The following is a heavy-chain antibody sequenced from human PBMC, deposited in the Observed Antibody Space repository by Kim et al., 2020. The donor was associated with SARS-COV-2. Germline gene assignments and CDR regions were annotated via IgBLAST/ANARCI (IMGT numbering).Heavy chain of an antibody. J-gene: IGHJ4*02. D-gene: IGHD6-25*01. V-gene: IGHV3-11*01. Sequence: YGDSVQRRFHGSRDNAKNSLYLQMDGLRAEDTAVYYCARADGLAAIDYWGQGSLVVVSS. CDR3: ARADGLAAIDY.